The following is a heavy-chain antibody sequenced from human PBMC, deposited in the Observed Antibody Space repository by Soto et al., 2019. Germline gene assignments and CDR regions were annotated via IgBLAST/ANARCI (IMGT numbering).Heavy chain of an antibody. D-gene: IGHD5-12*01. Sequence: QVQLVQSGAEVKKPGSSVKVSCKASGGTFSSYAISWVRQAPGQGLEWMGGIIPIFGTANYAQKFQGRVKITADESTSTAYMELSSLRSEDTAVYYCARGTVATIYYYYYGMDVWGQGTTVTVSS. CDR1: GGTFSSYA. J-gene: IGHJ6*02. CDR3: ARGTVATIYYYYYGMDV. V-gene: IGHV1-69*01. CDR2: IIPIFGTA.